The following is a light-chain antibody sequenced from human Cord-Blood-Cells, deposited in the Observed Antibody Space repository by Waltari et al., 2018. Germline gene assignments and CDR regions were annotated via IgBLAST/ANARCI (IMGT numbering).Light chain of an antibody. J-gene: IGLJ3*02. CDR2: KDS. Sequence: SYELTQPPSVSVSPGQTARITCSGDALPKQYANWYQQKPGQAPVLVIYKDSERPSGIPERFSGSSSGTTVTLTISGGQTEDEADYYCQSADSSGTYWVFGGGTKLTVL. V-gene: IGLV3-25*03. CDR3: QSADSSGTYWV. CDR1: ALPKQY.